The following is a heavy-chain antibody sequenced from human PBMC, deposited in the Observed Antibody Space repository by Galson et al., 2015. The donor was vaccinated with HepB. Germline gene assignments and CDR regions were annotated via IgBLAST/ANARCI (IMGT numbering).Heavy chain of an antibody. CDR3: AKGVKGQWLVPGLDY. D-gene: IGHD6-19*01. Sequence: SLRLSCAASGFTFDDYTMHWVRQAPGKGLEWVSLISWDGGSTYYADSVKGRFTISRDNSKNSLYLQMNSLRTEDTALYYCAKGVKGQWLVPGLDYWGQGTLVTVSS. V-gene: IGHV3-43*01. J-gene: IGHJ4*02. CDR1: GFTFDDYT. CDR2: ISWDGGST.